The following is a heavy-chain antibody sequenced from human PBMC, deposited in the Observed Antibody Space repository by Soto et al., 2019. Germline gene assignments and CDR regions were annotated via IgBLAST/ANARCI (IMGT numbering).Heavy chain of an antibody. J-gene: IGHJ3*02. CDR3: ARERTYQLSGDDALDI. Sequence: ASETLSLTCAVSGGSINSYYWSWIRQPAGKGLEWIGRIYSDGRTNHSPSLRSRLTMSVDTSKNQVSLQMTSVTAADTALYYCARERTYQLSGDDALDIWGQGIMVTVSS. CDR2: IYSDGRT. V-gene: IGHV4-4*07. CDR1: GGSINSYY. D-gene: IGHD3-9*01.